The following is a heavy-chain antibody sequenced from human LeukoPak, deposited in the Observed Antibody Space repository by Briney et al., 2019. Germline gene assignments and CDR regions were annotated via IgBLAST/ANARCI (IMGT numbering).Heavy chain of an antibody. CDR2: IYHSGST. D-gene: IGHD3-10*01. J-gene: IGHJ4*02. CDR1: GGSISSSNW. CDR3: AKDSRPYGSVIDY. Sequence: SGTLSLTCAVSGGSISSSNWWSWVRQPPGKGLEWIGEIYHSGSTNYNPSLKSRVTISVDKSKNQFTLKLSSVTAADTAVYYCAKDSRPYGSVIDYWGQGTLVTVSS. V-gene: IGHV4-4*02.